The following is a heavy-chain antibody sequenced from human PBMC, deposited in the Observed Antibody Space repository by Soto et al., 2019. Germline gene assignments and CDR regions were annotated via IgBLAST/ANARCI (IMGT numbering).Heavy chain of an antibody. J-gene: IGHJ6*02. CDR2: IYPGDSDT. D-gene: IGHD2-2*02. Sequence: GESLTISCKGSGYSFTSYWIGWVRQMPGKGLEWMGIIYPGDSDTRYSPSFQGQVTISADKSISTAYLQWSSLKASDTAMYYCARTPHCSSTSCYTPGGIYYYGMDVWGQGTTATVS. V-gene: IGHV5-51*03. CDR3: ARTPHCSSTSCYTPGGIYYYGMDV. CDR1: GYSFTSYW.